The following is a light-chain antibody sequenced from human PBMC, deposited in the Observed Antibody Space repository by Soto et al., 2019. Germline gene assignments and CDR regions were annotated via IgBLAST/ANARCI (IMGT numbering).Light chain of an antibody. J-gene: IGKJ3*01. CDR1: QSVSSSY. V-gene: IGKV3-20*01. CDR2: GAS. CDR3: QQYGSSPGIT. Sequence: EIVLPQSPGTLSLSPGERATLSCRASQSVSSSYLAWYQQKPGQAPRLLIYGASSRATGIPDRFSGSGSGTDFTLTISRLEPEDFAVYYCQQYGSSPGITLGPGTKVDTK.